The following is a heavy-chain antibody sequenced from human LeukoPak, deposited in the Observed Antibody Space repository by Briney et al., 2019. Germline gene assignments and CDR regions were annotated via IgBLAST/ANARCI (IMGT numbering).Heavy chain of an antibody. D-gene: IGHD1-26*01. CDR1: GGSISIYY. J-gene: IGHJ4*02. CDR3: VRDRELYY. V-gene: IGHV4-59*01. Sequence: PSETLSLTCSVSGGSISIYYWSWIRQPPGKGLEWIGYVYNSGSTDYHPSLKSRVTISVDTSKNQFSLKVNSVTASDTAVYYCVRDRELYYWGQGILVTVSS. CDR2: VYNSGST.